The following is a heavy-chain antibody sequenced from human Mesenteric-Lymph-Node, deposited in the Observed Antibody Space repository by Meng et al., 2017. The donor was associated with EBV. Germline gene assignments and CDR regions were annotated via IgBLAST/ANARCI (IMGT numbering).Heavy chain of an antibody. CDR1: GDIASTSIVT. CDR3: ARGNPGSNGYFDF. D-gene: IGHD6-13*01. V-gene: IGHV6-1*01. J-gene: IGHJ4*02. CDR2: TCYRSRWYN. Sequence: QQSPPSLVSPLQPPAPPTATPGDIASTSIVTCSWTRQHPPRGLEGLGRTCYRSRWYNNYAVSVKSRITISPNTSNNHFSLQLNAVTPEDTAVYFCARGNPGSNGYFDFWGQGTLVTVSS.